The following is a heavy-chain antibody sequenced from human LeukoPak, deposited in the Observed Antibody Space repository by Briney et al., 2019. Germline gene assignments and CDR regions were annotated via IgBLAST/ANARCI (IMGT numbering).Heavy chain of an antibody. Sequence: SETLSLTCTVSGGSISSSSYYWGWIRQPPGKGLEWIGSIYYDGSTYYNPSLKSRVTISIDTSKNQFSLKLSSVTAADTAVYYCARDRVAVAVAGGGYWGLGTLVTVSS. V-gene: IGHV4-39*07. CDR2: IYYDGST. D-gene: IGHD6-19*01. J-gene: IGHJ4*02. CDR1: GGSISSSSYY. CDR3: ARDRVAVAVAGGGY.